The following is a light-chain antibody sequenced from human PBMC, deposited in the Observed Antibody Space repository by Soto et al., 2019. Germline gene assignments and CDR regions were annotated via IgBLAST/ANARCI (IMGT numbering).Light chain of an antibody. CDR2: GAS. CDR3: QHYNNWPPWT. J-gene: IGKJ1*01. CDR1: QSVSSN. V-gene: IGKV3-15*01. Sequence: EIVMTQSPATLSVSPGEGATLSCRASQSVSSNLAWYQQKPGQAPRLLIYGASTRATGIPARFSGSGSGTEFPLTVSSLQSEDFAVYYCQHYNNWPPWTFGQGTKVEIK.